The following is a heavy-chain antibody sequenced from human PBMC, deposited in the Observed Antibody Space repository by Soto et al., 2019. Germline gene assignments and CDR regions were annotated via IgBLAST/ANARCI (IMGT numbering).Heavy chain of an antibody. CDR3: ARDGPDYYGSGSAYYYYYYGMDV. Sequence: PGGSLRLSCAASGFTFSSYGMHWVRQAPGKGLEWVATIWFDGSLDYSEDSVKGRFTISRDNSKNMVYLQMNSLRAEDTAVYYCARDGPDYYGSGSAYYYYYYGMDVWGQGTTVTVSS. CDR1: GFTFSSYG. CDR2: IWFDGSLD. D-gene: IGHD3-10*01. V-gene: IGHV3-33*01. J-gene: IGHJ6*02.